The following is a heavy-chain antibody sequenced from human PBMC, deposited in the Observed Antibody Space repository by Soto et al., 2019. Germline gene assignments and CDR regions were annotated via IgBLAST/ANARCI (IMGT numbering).Heavy chain of an antibody. Sequence: PSETLSLTCTVSGDSISSSSYYWGWIRQPPGKGLEWIGSIYYSGSTYYNPSLKSRVTISVDTSKNQFSLKLSSVTAADTAVYYCARHGGWGRFDYWGQGTLVTVSS. CDR2: IYYSGST. V-gene: IGHV4-39*01. CDR1: GDSISSSSYY. J-gene: IGHJ4*02. CDR3: ARHGGWGRFDY. D-gene: IGHD6-19*01.